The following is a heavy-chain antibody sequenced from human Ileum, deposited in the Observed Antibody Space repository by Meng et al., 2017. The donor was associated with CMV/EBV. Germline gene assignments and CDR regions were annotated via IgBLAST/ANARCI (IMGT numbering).Heavy chain of an antibody. D-gene: IGHD2-2*01. CDR3: ARDDAWAFDF. Sequence: EGQLVESGGGLGKPGGSLRLSCAAFGFTFSSYAMNWVRQAPGKGLEWIAYFSRTGAIAYADSVKGRFTISRDNAKNSLYLQMNSLRAEDTAFYYCARDDAWAFDFWGQGTLVTVSS. J-gene: IGHJ4*02. V-gene: IGHV3-21*03. CDR1: GFTFSSYA. CDR2: FSRTGAI.